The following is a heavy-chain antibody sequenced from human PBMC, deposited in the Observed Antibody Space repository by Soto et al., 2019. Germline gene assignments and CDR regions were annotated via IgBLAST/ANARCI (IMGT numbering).Heavy chain of an antibody. D-gene: IGHD6-13*01. CDR3: ARATAPLYSSIWYYLEY. J-gene: IGHJ4*02. Sequence: SETPVLPCPVSGGPISCSNRGLCVRQPPGGGREGFGYIYHRGSTNHNPSLKRRHTITVDKSKNQLSLKLSSDTAGDTAVYYCARATAPLYSSIWYYLEYGGQGTLVT. CDR2: IYHRGST. CDR1: GGPISCSNR. V-gene: IGHV4-4*02.